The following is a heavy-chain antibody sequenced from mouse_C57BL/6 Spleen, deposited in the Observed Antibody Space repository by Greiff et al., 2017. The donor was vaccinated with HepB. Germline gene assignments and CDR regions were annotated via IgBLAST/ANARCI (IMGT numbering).Heavy chain of an antibody. CDR3: ARSGMGNYNAMDY. J-gene: IGHJ4*01. CDR2: INPSSGYT. Sequence: VHLVESGAELAKPGASVKLSCKASGYTFTSYWMHWVKQRPGQGLEWIGYINPSSGYTKYNQKFKDKATLTADKSSSTAYMQLSSLTYEDSAVYYCARSGMGNYNAMDYWGQGTSVTVSS. V-gene: IGHV1-7*01. CDR1: GYTFTSYW. D-gene: IGHD2-1*01.